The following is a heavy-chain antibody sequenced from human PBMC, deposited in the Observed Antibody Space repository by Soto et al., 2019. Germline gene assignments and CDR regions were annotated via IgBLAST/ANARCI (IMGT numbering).Heavy chain of an antibody. Sequence: QVQLVESGGGVVQPGRSLRLSCAASGFTFSSYGMHWVRQAPGKGLEWVAVISYDGSNKYYADSVKGRFTISRDNSKNTLYLQMNSLRAEDTAVYYCAKDLGSGWRGFDYWGQGTLVTVSS. V-gene: IGHV3-30*18. CDR3: AKDLGSGWRGFDY. CDR1: GFTFSSYG. J-gene: IGHJ4*02. CDR2: ISYDGSNK. D-gene: IGHD6-19*01.